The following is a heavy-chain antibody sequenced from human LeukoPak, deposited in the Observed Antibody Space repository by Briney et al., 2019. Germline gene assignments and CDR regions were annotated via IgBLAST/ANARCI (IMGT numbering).Heavy chain of an antibody. J-gene: IGHJ1*01. Sequence: GGSLRLSCAASGFTFTSYALSWVRQAPGKGLEWVSSISGSGGSTYYADSVKGRFTISRDNSKNTLYLHMNSLRAEDTAVYYCAKDLPNPGTSRHFQYWGQGTLVTVSS. D-gene: IGHD2-8*01. CDR3: AKDLPNPGTSRHFQY. V-gene: IGHV3-23*01. CDR1: GFTFTSYA. CDR2: ISGSGGST.